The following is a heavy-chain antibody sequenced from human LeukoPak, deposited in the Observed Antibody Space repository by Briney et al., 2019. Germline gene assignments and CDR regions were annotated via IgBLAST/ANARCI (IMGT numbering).Heavy chain of an antibody. J-gene: IGHJ4*02. CDR2: ISTSGST. CDR1: GGSISTYY. CDR3: AREVITMVRGVITFSGFDY. D-gene: IGHD3-10*01. V-gene: IGHV4-4*07. Sequence: SETLSLTCTVSGGSISTYYWSWIRQPAGKGLEWIGHISTSGSTNYNPSLKSRVTMSVDTSKNQFSLRLRSVTAADTAVYYCAREVITMVRGVITFSGFDYWGQGTLVTVSS.